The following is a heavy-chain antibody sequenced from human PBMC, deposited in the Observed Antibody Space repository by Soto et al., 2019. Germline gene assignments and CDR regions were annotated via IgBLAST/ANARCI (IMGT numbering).Heavy chain of an antibody. V-gene: IGHV4-59*08. Sequence: SETLSLTCTVSGDSISSYYWSWIRQPPGKGLEWIGYIYYSGSTNYSPPLQSRVTISVDTSKNQFSLKLSSVTAADTAVYFCARQTTKYNWFDPWGLGTLVTVSS. D-gene: IGHD1-7*01. CDR2: IYYSGST. CDR3: ARQTTKYNWFDP. J-gene: IGHJ5*02. CDR1: GDSISSYY.